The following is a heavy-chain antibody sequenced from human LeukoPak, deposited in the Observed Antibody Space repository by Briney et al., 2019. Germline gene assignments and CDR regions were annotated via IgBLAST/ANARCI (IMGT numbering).Heavy chain of an antibody. Sequence: ASVKVSCKASGYTFTSYGISWVRQAPGQGLEWMGWISAYSGNTNYAQKLQGRVTMTTDTSTSTAYMELRSLRSDDTAVYYCARGRSYYDSSGYPDAFDIWGQGTMVTVSS. CDR3: ARGRSYYDSSGYPDAFDI. D-gene: IGHD3-22*01. J-gene: IGHJ3*02. V-gene: IGHV1-18*01. CDR1: GYTFTSYG. CDR2: ISAYSGNT.